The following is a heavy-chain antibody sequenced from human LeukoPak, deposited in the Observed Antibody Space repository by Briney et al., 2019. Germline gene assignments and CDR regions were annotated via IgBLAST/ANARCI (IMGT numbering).Heavy chain of an antibody. Sequence: PSETLSLTRTVSGGSISSGGYYWSWIRQHPGKGLEWIGYIYYSGSTYYNPSLKSRVTISVDTSKNQFSLKLSSVTAADTAVYYCARVNTATDYYYYYMDVWGKGTTVTVSS. CDR2: IYYSGST. CDR3: ARVNTATDYYYYYMDV. V-gene: IGHV4-31*03. CDR1: GGSISSGGYY. J-gene: IGHJ6*03. D-gene: IGHD5-18*01.